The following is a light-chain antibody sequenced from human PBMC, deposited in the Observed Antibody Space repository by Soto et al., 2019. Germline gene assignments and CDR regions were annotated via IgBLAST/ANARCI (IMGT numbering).Light chain of an antibody. CDR1: SSDVTYYNY. J-gene: IGLJ2*01. CDR2: EVI. Sequence: QSALTQPPSASGSPGQSVTISCTGTSSDVTYYNYVSWYQQHPGKAPQLIIYEVIKPPSGVPDRFSGSKSGDTASLTVSDLQAEDEAYYYCSSYVGGNRLFGGGTQLTVL. V-gene: IGLV2-8*01. CDR3: SSYVGGNRL.